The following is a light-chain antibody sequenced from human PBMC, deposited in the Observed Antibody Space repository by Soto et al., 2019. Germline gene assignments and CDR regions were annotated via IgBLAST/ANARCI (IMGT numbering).Light chain of an antibody. CDR2: DVS. J-gene: IGKJ3*01. Sequence: DIQMTQSPSSLSASVGDRITITCQASQDVHNYLNWYQHKPGQAPKLLIYDVSNLETGVPSRFGGSGSGTDFSLTISSLQPEDIGTYYCQQYGNLPFTFGPGTRVDL. V-gene: IGKV1-33*01. CDR3: QQYGNLPFT. CDR1: QDVHNY.